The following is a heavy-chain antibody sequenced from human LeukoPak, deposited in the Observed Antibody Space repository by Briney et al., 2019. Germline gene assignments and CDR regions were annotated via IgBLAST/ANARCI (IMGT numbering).Heavy chain of an antibody. CDR3: ARVRYFDWSGPFDY. D-gene: IGHD3-9*01. CDR2: ISYDGSNK. V-gene: IGHV3-30-3*01. Sequence: GGSLRLSCAASGFTFSSYAMHWVRQAPGKGLEWVAVISYDGSNKYYADSVKGRFTISRDNSKNTLYLQMNSLRAEDTAVYYCARVRYFDWSGPFDYWGQGTLVTVSS. J-gene: IGHJ4*02. CDR1: GFTFSSYA.